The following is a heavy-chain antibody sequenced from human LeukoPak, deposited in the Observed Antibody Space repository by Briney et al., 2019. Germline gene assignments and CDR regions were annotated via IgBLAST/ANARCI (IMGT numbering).Heavy chain of an antibody. Sequence: GASVKVSCKASGYTFTGDYMHGVRQAPGQGLEWMGWINPNSGGTKNGEKFRVRVSMTSDTSITTAYMEVSRLTSDDTAIYYCARGVKDEYVWGSYRYHFDYWGQGTLVTVSS. CDR1: GYTFTGDY. CDR3: ARGVKDEYVWGSYRYHFDY. CDR2: INPNSGGT. V-gene: IGHV1-2*02. J-gene: IGHJ4*02. D-gene: IGHD3-16*02.